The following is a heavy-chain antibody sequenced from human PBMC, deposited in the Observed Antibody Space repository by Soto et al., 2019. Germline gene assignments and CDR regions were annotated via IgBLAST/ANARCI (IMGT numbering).Heavy chain of an antibody. D-gene: IGHD3-16*02. CDR1: GDTFTTYA. CDR3: ARFRSLGYNFFDY. V-gene: IGHV1-3*04. J-gene: IGHJ4*02. CDR2: ISIGNGYT. Sequence: GASVKVSCKTSGDTFTTYAIHWVRQAPGQRLEWLGWISIGNGYTKYSAEFQDRVTITWDISATTAYIQLSSLISEDTAVYYCARFRSLGYNFFDYWGQGTLVTV.